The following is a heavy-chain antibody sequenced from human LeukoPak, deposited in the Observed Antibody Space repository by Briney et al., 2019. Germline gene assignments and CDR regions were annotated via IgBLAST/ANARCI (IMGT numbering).Heavy chain of an antibody. CDR1: GFTFSSFP. CDR3: ARASLTEYFYYYYMDV. J-gene: IGHJ6*03. V-gene: IGHV3-30*01. CDR2: ISNDEKNK. D-gene: IGHD3-10*01. Sequence: GSLRLSCVASGFTFSSFPMHWVRQAPGKGLEWVAVISNDEKNKYYADSVKGRFTISRDNSKNTLFLQMNSLRAEDTALYYCARASLTEYFYYYYMDVWGKGTTVTVSS.